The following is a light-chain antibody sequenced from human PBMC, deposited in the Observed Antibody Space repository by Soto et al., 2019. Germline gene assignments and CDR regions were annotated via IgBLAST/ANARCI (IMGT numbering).Light chain of an antibody. CDR1: NSNIGSHT. CDR2: SNN. CDR3: AAWDDSLNGYV. J-gene: IGLJ1*01. V-gene: IGLV1-44*01. Sequence: QSVLIQAPSASGTPGQGVTISCSGSNSNIGSHTVNWYQQLPGTAPKLLIYSNNQRPSGVPDRFSGSGSRTSASLAISGLQSEDEADYYCAAWDDSLNGYVFGTGTKVTVL.